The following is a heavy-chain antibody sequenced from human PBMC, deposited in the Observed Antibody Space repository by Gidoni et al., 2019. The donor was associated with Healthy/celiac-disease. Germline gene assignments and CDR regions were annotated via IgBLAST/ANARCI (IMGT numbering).Heavy chain of an antibody. Sequence: QVQLLESGPGLLKPSETLSLTCTVSGGSISSYYWSWIRQPPGKGLEWIGYIYNSGNTNYNPSRKSRVTISVDTSKNQFSLRLSSVTAADTAVYFCARGNGLQFWYWGQGTLVTVSS. CDR2: IYNSGNT. V-gene: IGHV4-59*01. CDR3: ARGNGLQFWY. D-gene: IGHD4-4*01. J-gene: IGHJ4*02. CDR1: GGSISSYY.